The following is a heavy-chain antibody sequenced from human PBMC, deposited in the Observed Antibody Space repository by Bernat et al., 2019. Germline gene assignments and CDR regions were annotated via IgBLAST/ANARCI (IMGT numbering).Heavy chain of an antibody. J-gene: IGHJ3*02. D-gene: IGHD4-17*01. CDR3: ARHLQFVYYGDYRDRGAFAI. CDR2: IYYSGST. CDR1: VGSISSSSYY. V-gene: IGHV4-39*01. Sequence: QLQLQESGPGLVKPSETLSLTCTVSVGSISSSSYYWGWIRQPPGKGLEWIGSIYYSGSTYYNPSLKSRVTISVDTSKNQFSLKLSSVTDADTAVYYWARHLQFVYYGDYRDRGAFAIWGQGTMVTVSS.